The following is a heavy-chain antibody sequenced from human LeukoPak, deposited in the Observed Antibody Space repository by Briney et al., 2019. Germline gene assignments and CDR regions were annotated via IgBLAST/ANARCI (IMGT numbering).Heavy chain of an antibody. Sequence: GGSLSLSCADSGFTFSNYWMSWVRQTPGRGLEWVANIKEDGSMKQYVDSVRGRFTISRGNAKRSLYLQMSSLKAEDSAVYYCARDEISGYFVYWGQGTLVTVSS. J-gene: IGHJ4*02. V-gene: IGHV3-7*01. D-gene: IGHD1-26*01. CDR1: GFTFSNYW. CDR3: ARDEISGYFVY. CDR2: IKEDGSMK.